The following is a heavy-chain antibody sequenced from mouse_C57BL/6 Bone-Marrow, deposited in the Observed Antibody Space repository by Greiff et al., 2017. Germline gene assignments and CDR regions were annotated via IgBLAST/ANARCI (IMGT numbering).Heavy chain of an antibody. V-gene: IGHV1-59*01. CDR1: GYTFTSYW. CDR2: IDPSDSYT. CDR3: ARNGNYYGSSYWYFDV. Sequence: QLQQPGAELVRPGTSVKLSCKASGYTFTSYWMHWVKQRPGQGLEWIGVIDPSDSYTNYNQKFKGKATLTVDTSSSTAYMQLSSLTSEDSAVYYCARNGNYYGSSYWYFDVWGTGTTVTVSS. J-gene: IGHJ1*03. D-gene: IGHD1-1*01.